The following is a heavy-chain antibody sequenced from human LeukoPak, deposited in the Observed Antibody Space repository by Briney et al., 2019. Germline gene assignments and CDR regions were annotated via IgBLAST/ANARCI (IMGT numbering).Heavy chain of an antibody. CDR3: ARHYYDSSGYYPADRDAFDI. CDR1: GGSISSSSYY. J-gene: IGHJ3*02. V-gene: IGHV4-39*01. Sequence: PPETLSLTCTVSGGSISSSSYYWGWIRQPPGKGLEWIGSIYYSGSTYYNPSLKSRVTISVDTSKNQFSLKLSSVTAADTAVYYCARHYYDSSGYYPADRDAFDIWGQGTMVTVSS. D-gene: IGHD3-22*01. CDR2: IYYSGST.